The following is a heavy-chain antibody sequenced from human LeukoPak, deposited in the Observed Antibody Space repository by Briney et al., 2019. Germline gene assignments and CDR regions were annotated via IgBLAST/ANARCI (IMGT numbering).Heavy chain of an antibody. V-gene: IGHV4-34*01. D-gene: IGHD6-13*01. CDR1: GGSFSGYY. CDR3: ARLVVAAPGHWFDP. CDR2: INHSGST. Sequence: PSETLSLTCAVYGGSFSGYYWSWIRQPPGKGLEWIGEINHSGSTNYNPSLKSRVTISVDTSKNQFSLKLSSVTAADTAVYYCARLVVAAPGHWFDPWGQGTLVTVSS. J-gene: IGHJ5*02.